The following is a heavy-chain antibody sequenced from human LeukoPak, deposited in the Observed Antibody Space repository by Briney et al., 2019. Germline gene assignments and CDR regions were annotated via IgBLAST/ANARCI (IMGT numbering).Heavy chain of an antibody. CDR3: VKGSSSSRPYYFDS. V-gene: IGHV3-23*01. D-gene: IGHD2-2*01. CDR2: ITGSGDDT. CDR1: GFTFRSYA. J-gene: IGHJ4*02. Sequence: GGSLRLSCAASGFTFRSYAMSWVRQAPGKGLEWSSAITGSGDDTYHADSVKGRLTISRDNSKNTLFLQMNSLRDEDTAVYYCVKGSSSSRPYYFDSWGPGILVTVSS.